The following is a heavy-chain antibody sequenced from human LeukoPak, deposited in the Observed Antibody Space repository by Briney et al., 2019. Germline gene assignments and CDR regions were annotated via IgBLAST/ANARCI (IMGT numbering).Heavy chain of an antibody. Sequence: PSETLSLTCAVCGGSFSGYYWSWIRQPPGKGLEWIGEINHSGSTNYNPSLKSRVTISVDTSKNQFSLKLSSVTAADTAVYYCARLLAGVRGFYYYYYMDVWGKGTTVTISS. CDR3: ARLLAGVRGFYYYYYMDV. CDR2: INHSGST. J-gene: IGHJ6*03. V-gene: IGHV4-34*01. CDR1: GGSFSGYY. D-gene: IGHD3-10*01.